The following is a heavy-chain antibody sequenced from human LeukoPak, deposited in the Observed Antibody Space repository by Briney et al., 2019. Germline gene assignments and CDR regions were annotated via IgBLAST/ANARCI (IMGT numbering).Heavy chain of an antibody. CDR3: AGRGITIFGVVYSEFWFDP. D-gene: IGHD3-3*01. CDR1: GGSISSSSYY. J-gene: IGHJ5*02. CDR2: IYYSGST. Sequence: SETLSLTCTVSGGSISSSSYYWGWIRQPPGEGLEWIGSIYYSGSTYYNPSLKSRVTISVDTSKNQFSLKLSSVTAADTAVYYCAGRGITIFGVVYSEFWFDPWGQGTLVTASS. V-gene: IGHV4-39*01.